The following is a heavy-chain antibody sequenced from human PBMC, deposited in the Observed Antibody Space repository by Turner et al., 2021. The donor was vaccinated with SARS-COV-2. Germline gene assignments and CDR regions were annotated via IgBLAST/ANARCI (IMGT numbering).Heavy chain of an antibody. CDR1: GYTFSSYA. J-gene: IGHJ4*02. CDR2: LSGSGGST. CDR3: AKVPPYGDYFDY. V-gene: IGHV3-23*01. Sequence: EVPLLESGGGLVQPGGSLRLSCAASGYTFSSYAMRWVRQAPGKGVVWVSALSGSGGSTYDADPVKGRFTISRDTSKNTLYLQMNSLRAEDTAVYYCAKVPPYGDYFDYWGQGTLVTVSS. D-gene: IGHD4-17*01.